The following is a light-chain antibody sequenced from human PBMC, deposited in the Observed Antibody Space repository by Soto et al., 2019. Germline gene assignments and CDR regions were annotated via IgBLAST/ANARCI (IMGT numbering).Light chain of an antibody. CDR1: QSVLYNSNNKNH. Sequence: DFVRTQAPDSLAVSLGERATINCKSSQSVLYNSNNKNHLGWFQQKPGHPPKLLIYGASFRPSGVPDRFSGSGSGSDVTLTISSLQAEDVAVYYCQQYYSIPFTFGQGTKLEI. V-gene: IGKV4-1*01. CDR2: GAS. CDR3: QQYYSIPFT. J-gene: IGKJ2*01.